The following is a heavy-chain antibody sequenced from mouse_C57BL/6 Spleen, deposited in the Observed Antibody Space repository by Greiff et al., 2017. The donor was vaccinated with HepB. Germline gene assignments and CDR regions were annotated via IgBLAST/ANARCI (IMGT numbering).Heavy chain of an antibody. D-gene: IGHD3-3*01. V-gene: IGHV1-64*01. CDR2: IHPNSGST. J-gene: IGHJ4*01. Sequence: QVQLKQPGAELVKPGASVKLSCKASGYTFTSYWMHWVKQRPGQGLEWIGMIHPNSGSTNYNEKFKSKATLTVDKSSSTAYMQLSSLTSEDSAVYYCARWAGPPYYAMYYWGQGTSVTVSS. CDR3: ARWAGPPYYAMYY. CDR1: GYTFTSYW.